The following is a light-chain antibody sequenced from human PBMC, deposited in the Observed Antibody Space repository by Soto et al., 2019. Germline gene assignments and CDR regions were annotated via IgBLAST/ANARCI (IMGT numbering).Light chain of an antibody. CDR2: GAS. CDR1: QSVSSN. Sequence: IVLTQSPDTLSLSPGERATLSCRASQSVSSNYLAWYQQKLGQAPRLLIYGASTRATGIPARFSGSGSGTEFTLTINSLQSEDFAVYYCQQYNNWPPITFGQGTRLEIK. V-gene: IGKV3-15*01. CDR3: QQYNNWPPIT. J-gene: IGKJ5*01.